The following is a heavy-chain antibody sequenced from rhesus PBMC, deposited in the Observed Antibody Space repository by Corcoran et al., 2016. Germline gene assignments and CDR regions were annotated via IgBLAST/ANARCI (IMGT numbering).Heavy chain of an antibody. D-gene: IGHD3-28*01. J-gene: IGHJ4*01. V-gene: IGHV3S18*01. Sequence: EVQLVESGGGLAKRGGSLRLSCAASGFSFRDYYMYWVSQAPGKGLQWVSGISYTGGSTYYADAVKGRCTISRENANNTLYLQMDSLRAEDTAAYYCARDSYYDSGYPRFDYWGQGVLVTVSS. CDR1: GFSFRDYY. CDR2: ISYTGGST. CDR3: ARDSYYDSGYPRFDY.